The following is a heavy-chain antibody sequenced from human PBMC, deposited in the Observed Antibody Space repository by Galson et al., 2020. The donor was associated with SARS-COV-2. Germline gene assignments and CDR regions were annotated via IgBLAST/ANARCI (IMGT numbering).Heavy chain of an antibody. V-gene: IGHV3-43*01. CDR1: GFTFDDYT. D-gene: IGHD6-19*01. CDR3: AKDAGDLRSSSGWVPEFYY. J-gene: IGHJ4*02. CDR2: ISWDGGST. Sequence: GESLKISCAASGFTFDDYTMHWVRQAPGKGLEWVSLISWDGGSTYYADSVKGRFTISRDNSKNSLYLQMNSLRTEDTALYYCAKDAGDLRSSSGWVPEFYYWGQGTLVTVSS.